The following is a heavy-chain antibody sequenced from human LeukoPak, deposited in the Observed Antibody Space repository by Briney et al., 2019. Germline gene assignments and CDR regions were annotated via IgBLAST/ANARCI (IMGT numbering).Heavy chain of an antibody. J-gene: IGHJ6*03. D-gene: IGHD3-10*02. CDR3: DVRMDV. CDR1: GFTFSSYG. Sequence: GGSLRLSCAASGFTFSSYGMDWVRQAPGKGLGWVAFIRYDGSNKYYADSVKGRFTISRDNSKNTLYLQMNSLRAEDTAVYYCDVRMDVWGKGTTVTVSS. V-gene: IGHV3-30*02. CDR2: IRYDGSNK.